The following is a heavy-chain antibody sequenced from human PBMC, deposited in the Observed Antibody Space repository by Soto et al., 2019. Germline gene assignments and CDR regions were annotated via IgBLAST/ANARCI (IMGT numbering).Heavy chain of an antibody. Sequence: QVQLVESGGGVVQPGRSLRLSCAVSGFTFSNYGMHWVRQAPGKGLEWVAVISYDGGNKYYADSVKGRFTISRDNSTNTLYLHMNSLRAEDTAVYYCAQGGALESINPYYFDYWGQGTLVTVSS. CDR1: GFTFSNYG. J-gene: IGHJ4*02. CDR2: ISYDGGNK. CDR3: AQGGALESINPYYFDY. V-gene: IGHV3-30*18. D-gene: IGHD3-3*01.